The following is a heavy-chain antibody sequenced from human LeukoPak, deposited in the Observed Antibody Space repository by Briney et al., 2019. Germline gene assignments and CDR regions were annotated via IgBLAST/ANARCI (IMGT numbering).Heavy chain of an antibody. Sequence: ASVKVSCKASGYTFTGYDMYWMRQAPGQGLEWMGWINPNSGDTNYAQKFQGRVTMTSDTSISTAYMELTRLRSDDTAMYYCARDYSSSIYWGQGTLVTVSS. J-gene: IGHJ4*02. CDR3: ARDYSSSIY. CDR2: INPNSGDT. D-gene: IGHD6-6*01. CDR1: GYTFTGYD. V-gene: IGHV1-2*02.